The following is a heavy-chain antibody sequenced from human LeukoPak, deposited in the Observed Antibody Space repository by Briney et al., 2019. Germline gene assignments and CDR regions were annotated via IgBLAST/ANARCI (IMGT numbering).Heavy chain of an antibody. CDR2: IYYSGSP. J-gene: IGHJ4*02. CDR1: GGSISSSSNY. D-gene: IGHD3-10*01. V-gene: IGHV4-39*07. CDR3: ARGPNPHYYGSGSYYLAY. Sequence: SETLSLTCTVSGGSISSSSNYWGWIRQPPGKGLEWIGSIYYSGSPYYNPSLKSRVTISVDTSKNQFSLKLSSVTAADTAVYYCARGPNPHYYGSGSYYLAYWGPGTLVTVSS.